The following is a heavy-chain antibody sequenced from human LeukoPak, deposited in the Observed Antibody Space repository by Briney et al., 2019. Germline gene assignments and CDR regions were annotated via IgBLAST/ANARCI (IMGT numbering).Heavy chain of an antibody. CDR2: INPSGGST. V-gene: IGHV1-46*01. J-gene: IGHJ6*03. CDR3: ARGGRKLGYSNYYYYYYMDV. Sequence: GASVKVSCKASGYTFTSYYMRWVRQAPGQGLEWMGIINPSGGSTSYAQKFQGRVTMTRDMSTSTVYMELSSLRSEDTAVYYCARGGRKLGYSNYYYYYYMDVWGKGTTVTVSS. D-gene: IGHD4-11*01. CDR1: GYTFTSYY.